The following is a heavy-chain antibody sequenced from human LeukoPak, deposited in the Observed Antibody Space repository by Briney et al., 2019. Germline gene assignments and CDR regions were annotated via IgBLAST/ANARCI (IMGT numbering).Heavy chain of an antibody. J-gene: IGHJ5*02. CDR2: IYYSGST. V-gene: IGHV4-59*01. CDR3: ARGGGWFDP. CDR1: GGSFSGYY. D-gene: IGHD3-16*01. Sequence: SETLSLTCAVYGGSFSGYYWSWIRQPPGKGLEWIGYIYYSGSTNYNPSLKSRVIISVDTSKNQFSLRVSSVTAADTAVYYCARGGGWFDPWGQGTLVTVSS.